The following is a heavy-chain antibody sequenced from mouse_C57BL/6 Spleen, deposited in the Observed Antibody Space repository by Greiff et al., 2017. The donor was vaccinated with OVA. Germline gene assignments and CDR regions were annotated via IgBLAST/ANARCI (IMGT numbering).Heavy chain of an antibody. CDR1: GYTFTSYW. Sequence: QVQLQQPGAELVKPGASVKLSCKASGYTFTSYWMHWVKQRPGRGLEWIGRIDPNSGGTKYNEKFKSKATPTVDKPSSTAYMQLSSLTSEDSAVYYCERNPAYYSNHGDYAMDYWGQGTSVTVAS. CDR3: ERNPAYYSNHGDYAMDY. CDR2: IDPNSGGT. V-gene: IGHV1-72*01. J-gene: IGHJ4*01. D-gene: IGHD2-5*01.